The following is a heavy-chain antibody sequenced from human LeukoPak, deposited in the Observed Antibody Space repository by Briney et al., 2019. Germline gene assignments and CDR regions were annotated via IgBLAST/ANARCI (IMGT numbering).Heavy chain of an antibody. CDR2: ISGSGGST. CDR1: GFTFSSYA. CDR3: AKDPTYYYDSSGYYY. J-gene: IGHJ4*02. V-gene: IGHV3-23*01. D-gene: IGHD3-22*01. Sequence: PGGSLRLSCAASGFTFSSYAKSWVRQAPGKGLEWVSAISGSGGSTYYADSVKGRFTISRDNSKNTLYLQMNSLRAEDTAVYYCAKDPTYYYDSSGYYYWGQGTLVTVSS.